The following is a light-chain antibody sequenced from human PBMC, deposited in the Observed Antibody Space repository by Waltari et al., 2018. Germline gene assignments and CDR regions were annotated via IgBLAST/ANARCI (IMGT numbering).Light chain of an antibody. Sequence: DIQMTQSPSPLSASIGDRVTITCRASQNIHIWLAWYQQKPGKAPKLLIYKASPLESGVPSRGSGSGSGTEFTLNISSLQPDEFATDSCQQYKNFYIYSLGQGTKLESK. J-gene: IGKJ2*03. CDR3: QQYKNFYIYS. CDR1: QNIHIW. CDR2: KAS. V-gene: IGKV1-5*03.